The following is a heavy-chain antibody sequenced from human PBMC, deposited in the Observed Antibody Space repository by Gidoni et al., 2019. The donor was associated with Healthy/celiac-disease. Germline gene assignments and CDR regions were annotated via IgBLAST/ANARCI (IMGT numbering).Heavy chain of an antibody. CDR2: MNSDGSST. D-gene: IGHD6-19*01. J-gene: IGHJ3*02. CDR1: GFTFSSYW. Sequence: EVQLVESGGGLVQPGGSLRLSCAASGFTFSSYWMHWVRQAPGKGLVWVSRMNSDGSSTSYADSVKGRFTISRDNAKNTLYLQMNSLRAEDTAVYYCARGISGWGAFDIWGQGTMVTVSS. V-gene: IGHV3-74*01. CDR3: ARGISGWGAFDI.